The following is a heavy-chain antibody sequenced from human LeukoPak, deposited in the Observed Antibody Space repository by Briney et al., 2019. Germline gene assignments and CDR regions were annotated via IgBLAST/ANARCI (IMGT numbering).Heavy chain of an antibody. CDR1: GGSISSYY. D-gene: IGHD7-27*01. V-gene: IGHV4-59*12. CDR3: ARRARTSGFYFDY. J-gene: IGHJ4*02. CDR2: IYYSGST. Sequence: SETLSLTCTVSGGSISSYYWSWIRQPPGKGLEWIGYIYYSGSTNYNPSLKSRVTISVDTSKNQFSLKLSSVTAADTAVYYCARRARTSGFYFDYWGQGTLVTVSS.